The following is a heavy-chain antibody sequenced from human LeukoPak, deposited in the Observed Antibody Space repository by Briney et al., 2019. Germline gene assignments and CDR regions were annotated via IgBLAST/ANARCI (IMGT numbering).Heavy chain of an antibody. CDR2: IYSGGST. J-gene: IGHJ6*03. V-gene: IGHV3-66*02. CDR1: GFTLSSNY. CDR3: AREKRSLWFGELVYYYYYYMDV. Sequence: PGGSLRLSCAASGFTLSSNYMSWLRQAPGKGLEWVSVIYSGGSTYYTDSVTGRFTLCRDNSKNTLYLQMNSLRAEETAVYYCAREKRSLWFGELVYYYYYYMDVWGKGTTVTVSS. D-gene: IGHD3-10*01.